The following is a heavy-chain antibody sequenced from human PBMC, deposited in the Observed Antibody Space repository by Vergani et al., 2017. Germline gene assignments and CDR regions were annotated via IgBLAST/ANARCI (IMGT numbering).Heavy chain of an antibody. J-gene: IGHJ6*02. D-gene: IGHD3-22*01. CDR3: ARAQSYYYDSSGYWEGVYYYGRDV. Sequence: QVQLQQWGAGLLKPSETLSLTCAVYGGSFSGYYWSWIRQPPGKGLEWIGEINHSGSTNYNPSLKSRVTISVDTSKNQFSLKLSSVTAADTAVYYCARAQSYYYDSSGYWEGVYYYGRDVWGQGP. CDR1: GGSFSGYY. V-gene: IGHV4-34*01. CDR2: INHSGST.